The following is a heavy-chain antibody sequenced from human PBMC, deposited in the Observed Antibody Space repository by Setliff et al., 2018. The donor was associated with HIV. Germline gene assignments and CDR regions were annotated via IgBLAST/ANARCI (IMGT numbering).Heavy chain of an antibody. CDR1: GGSISSYY. CDR2: IYYSGST. D-gene: IGHD1-1*01. J-gene: IGHJ5*01. CDR3: ATDTSISWFYH. V-gene: IGHV4-59*12. Sequence: NPSETLSLTCTVSGGSISSYYWSWIRQPPGKGLEWIGYIYYSGSTNYNPSLKSRVTISVGSSYNHFSLKLSSVTAADTGVYYCATDTSISWFYHWGQGTLVTVSS.